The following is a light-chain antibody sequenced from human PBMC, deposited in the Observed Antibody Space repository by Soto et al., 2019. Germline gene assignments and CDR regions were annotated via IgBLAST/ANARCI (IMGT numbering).Light chain of an antibody. V-gene: IGLV2-14*01. CDR2: EVS. J-gene: IGLJ1*01. CDR3: LSNTSTISYV. Sequence: QSALTQPASVSGSPGQSIAISCTGTTXDVGGYNYVSWYQQHPGKVPKLLIHEVSNRPSGVSNRFSGSKSGNTASLTISGLQAEDEADYYCLSNTSTISYVFGTGTKVTVL. CDR1: TXDVGGYNY.